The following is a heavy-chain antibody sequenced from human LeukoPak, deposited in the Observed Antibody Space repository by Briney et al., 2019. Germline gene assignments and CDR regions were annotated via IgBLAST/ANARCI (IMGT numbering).Heavy chain of an antibody. D-gene: IGHD4-17*01. J-gene: IGHJ4*02. CDR1: GGSISSGDYY. V-gene: IGHV4-30-4*01. Sequence: PSETLSLTCTVSGGSISSGDYYWSWIGQPPGKGLEWIGYIYYSGSTYYNPSLKSRVTISVDTSKNQFSLKLSSVTAADTAVYYCASALDYGDYDDYFDYWGQGTLVTVSS. CDR2: IYYSGST. CDR3: ASALDYGDYDDYFDY.